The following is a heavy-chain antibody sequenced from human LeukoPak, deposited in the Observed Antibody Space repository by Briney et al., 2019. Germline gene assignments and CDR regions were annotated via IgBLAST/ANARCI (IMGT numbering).Heavy chain of an antibody. CDR3: ARVPTNSWYNWFDP. Sequence: RGSLRLSCAASGFAFSIYDMHWVRQPTGKGLEWVSAIGTTDNTYYIDSVKGRFTISRENAKDSLYLQMNSLRAEDTAIYYCARVPTNSWYNWFDPWGQGTLVTVSS. J-gene: IGHJ5*02. CDR2: IGTTDNT. D-gene: IGHD2-8*01. CDR1: GFAFSIYD. V-gene: IGHV3-13*01.